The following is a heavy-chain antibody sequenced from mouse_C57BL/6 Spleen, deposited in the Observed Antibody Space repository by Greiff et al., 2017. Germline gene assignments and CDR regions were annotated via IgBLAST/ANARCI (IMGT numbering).Heavy chain of an antibody. CDR3: ARRAPSAESGVYFGG. CDR2: IYWGDDK. Sequence: QVTLKESGPGILQSSQTLSLTCSFSGFSLSTSGMGVSWIRPPSGKGLEWLAHIYWGDDKRYNPSLKSRLTISKDTSRTQVFLKITSVSTADTATYYCARRAPSAESGVYFGGWGKGATLTVAS. V-gene: IGHV8-12*01. J-gene: IGHJ2*01. D-gene: IGHD1-2*01. CDR1: GFSLSTSGMG.